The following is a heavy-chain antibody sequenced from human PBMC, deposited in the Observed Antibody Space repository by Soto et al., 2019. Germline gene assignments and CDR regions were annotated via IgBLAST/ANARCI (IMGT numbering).Heavy chain of an antibody. CDR2: ISSSGDNK. CDR3: ASMITPPY. V-gene: IGHV3-48*03. CDR1: GFTLSNYD. D-gene: IGHD3-16*01. Sequence: PGGSLRLSCAASGFTLSNYDMNWVRQAPGKGLEWVSDISSSGDNKHYADSVRGRFTISRDYAKNSLYLQMTSLRVEDTAVYYCASMITPPYWGHGTPVNVSS. J-gene: IGHJ4*01.